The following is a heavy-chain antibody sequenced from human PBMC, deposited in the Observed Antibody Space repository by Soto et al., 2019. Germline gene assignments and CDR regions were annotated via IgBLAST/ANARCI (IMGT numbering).Heavy chain of an antibody. J-gene: IGHJ6*03. CDR2: IWYDGSNK. CDR3: ARAEAPWNYVSYYYYYMDV. CDR1: GFTFSSYG. D-gene: IGHD1-7*01. V-gene: IGHV3-33*01. Sequence: GGSLRLSCAASGFTFSSYGMLWVRQAPGKGLEWVAVIWYDGSNKYYADSVKGRFTISRDNSKNTLYLQMNSLRAEDTAVYYCARAEAPWNYVSYYYYYMDVWGKGTTVTVSS.